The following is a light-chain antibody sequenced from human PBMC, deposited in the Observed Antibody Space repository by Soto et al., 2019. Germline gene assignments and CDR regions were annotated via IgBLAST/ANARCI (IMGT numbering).Light chain of an antibody. CDR3: QQYGSSPLT. Sequence: EIVLTQSPGTLSLSPGETATLSCRVSQSVSSSYLAWYQQKPGQAPRLLVYGASSRATGIPNTFSGSGSGTDFTLTISRLEPEDFAVYYCQQYGSSPLTFGGGTKVEIK. V-gene: IGKV3-20*01. CDR1: QSVSSSY. CDR2: GAS. J-gene: IGKJ4*01.